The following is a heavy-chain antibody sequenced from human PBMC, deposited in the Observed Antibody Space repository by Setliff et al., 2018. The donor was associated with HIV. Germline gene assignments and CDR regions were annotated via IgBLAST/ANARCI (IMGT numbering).Heavy chain of an antibody. Sequence: GGSLRLSCAVSGFTFISYGMYWVRQAPGKGLEWVAFIRYDGSYRYYVDSVKGRFTISRDNSKNTMFLQMNSLRTEDTALYYCAKDLGGGSYGNWAYGMDVGGQGTTVTVSS. J-gene: IGHJ6*02. D-gene: IGHD4-17*01. CDR1: GFTFISYG. CDR3: AKDLGGGSYGNWAYGMDV. V-gene: IGHV3-30*02. CDR2: IRYDGSYR.